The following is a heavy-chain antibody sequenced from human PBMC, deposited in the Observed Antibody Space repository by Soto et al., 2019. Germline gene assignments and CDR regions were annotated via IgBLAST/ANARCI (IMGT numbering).Heavy chain of an antibody. CDR1: GFTFSSSW. D-gene: IGHD6-19*01. CDR2: INSDASRT. CDR3: ARGPTGWYGYDY. V-gene: IGHV3-74*01. Sequence: EVQLVESGGGLVQPGGSLRLSCAASGFTFSSSWMHWVRQAPGKGLVWVSRINSDASRTNYADSVKGRFTISRDNAKNTLYLQMNSLRVEHTALYYCARGPTGWYGYDYWGQGTLVTVSS. J-gene: IGHJ4*02.